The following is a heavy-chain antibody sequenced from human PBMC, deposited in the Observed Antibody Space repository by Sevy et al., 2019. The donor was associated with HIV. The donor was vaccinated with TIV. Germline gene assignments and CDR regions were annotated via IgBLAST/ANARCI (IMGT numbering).Heavy chain of an antibody. CDR1: GFTFSTYW. J-gene: IGHJ4*02. D-gene: IGHD3-16*02. V-gene: IGHV3-7*01. Sequence: GGSLRLSCAASGFTFSTYWMTWVRQAPGKGLEWVANIKQDGTDEEYVDSVKGRFTISRDNAKKTLYLQLDSLRAEDTAVYFCARAGADWGSFHYSVWGQGTLVTVSS. CDR2: IKQDGTDE. CDR3: ARAGADWGSFHYSV.